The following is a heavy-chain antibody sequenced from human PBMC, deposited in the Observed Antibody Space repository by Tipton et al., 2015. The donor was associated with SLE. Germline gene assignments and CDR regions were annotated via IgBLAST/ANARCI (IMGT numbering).Heavy chain of an antibody. Sequence: SLRLSCAASGFTFSSYAMSWVRQAPGKGLEWVSVIYSGGSSTYYADSVKGRFTISRDNSKNTLYLQMNSLRAEDTAVYYCAKGGQPEAFDIWGQGKMVTASS. V-gene: IGHV3-23*03. CDR1: GFTFSSYA. CDR3: AKGGQPEAFDI. CDR2: IYSGGSST. J-gene: IGHJ3*02. D-gene: IGHD2-2*01.